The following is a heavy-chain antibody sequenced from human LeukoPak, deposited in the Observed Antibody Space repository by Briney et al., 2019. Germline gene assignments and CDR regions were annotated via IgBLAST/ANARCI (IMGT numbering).Heavy chain of an antibody. CDR3: ARGGDSSWYFDL. D-gene: IGHD4-11*01. CDR1: GFTFSSYG. J-gene: IGHJ2*01. Sequence: GRSLRLSCAASGFTFSSYGMHWVRQAPGKGLEWVAVIWYDGSNKYYADSVKGRFTISRENAKNSLYLQMNSLRAGDTAVYYCARGGDSSWYFDLWGRGTLVTVSS. V-gene: IGHV3-33*01. CDR2: IWYDGSNK.